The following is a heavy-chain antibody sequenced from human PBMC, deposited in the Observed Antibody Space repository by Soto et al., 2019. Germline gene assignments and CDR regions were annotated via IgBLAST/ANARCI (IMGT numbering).Heavy chain of an antibody. J-gene: IGHJ3*02. Sequence: ESGGGVVQPGRSLRLSCAASGFTFSSYGMHWVRQAPGKGLEWVAVISYDGSNKYYADSVKGRFTISRDNSKNTLYLQMNSLRAEDTAVYYCAKDQSYCSSTSCYAGSGAFDIWGQGTMVTVSS. CDR2: ISYDGSNK. CDR3: AKDQSYCSSTSCYAGSGAFDI. V-gene: IGHV3-30*18. CDR1: GFTFSSYG. D-gene: IGHD2-2*01.